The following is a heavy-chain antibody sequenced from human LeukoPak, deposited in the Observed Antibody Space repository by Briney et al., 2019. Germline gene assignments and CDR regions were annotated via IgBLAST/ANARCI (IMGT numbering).Heavy chain of an antibody. CDR1: GGSISSYY. J-gene: IGHJ6*03. V-gene: IGHV4-4*07. CDR2: IYTSGST. Sequence: SETLSLTXSVSGGSISSYYWSWIRQPAGKGLEWIGHIYTSGSTYYNPSLKSRVTMSVDTSKNQFSLKLSSVTAADTAMYYCARDKTQGYYYYNYVDVWGKGTTVTVSS. CDR3: ARDKTQGYYYYNYVDV.